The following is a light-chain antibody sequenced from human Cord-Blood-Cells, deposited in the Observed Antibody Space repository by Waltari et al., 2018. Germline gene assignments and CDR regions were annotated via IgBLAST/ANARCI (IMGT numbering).Light chain of an antibody. CDR1: SSDVGSYNL. J-gene: IGLJ3*02. V-gene: IGLV2-23*01. CDR3: CSYAGSSTWV. Sequence: QSALTQPASVSGSPGQSITISCTGTSSDVGSYNLVSWYQQHPGKAPKLMLYEGSKRPAGVSNRVSGSKSGNTASLTISGLQAEDDADYYCCSYAGSSTWVFGGGTKLTVL. CDR2: EGS.